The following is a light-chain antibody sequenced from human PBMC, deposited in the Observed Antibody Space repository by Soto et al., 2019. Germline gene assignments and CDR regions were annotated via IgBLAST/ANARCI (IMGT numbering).Light chain of an antibody. J-gene: IGKJ4*01. Sequence: DIQMTQSPSTLSASVGDRVIITCRASQSISSWLAWYQQKPGKAPKLLIYKASTLESGVPSRFSGNGSGTEFTLTISSLQPDDFATYYCQQYNSYPLTFGGGTKVEIK. V-gene: IGKV1-5*03. CDR3: QQYNSYPLT. CDR2: KAS. CDR1: QSISSW.